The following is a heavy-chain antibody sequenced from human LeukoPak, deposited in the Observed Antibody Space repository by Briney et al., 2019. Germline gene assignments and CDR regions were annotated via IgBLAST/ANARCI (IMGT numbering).Heavy chain of an antibody. D-gene: IGHD6-19*01. Sequence: QPGGSLRLSCAASGFTFSSYAMSWVRQAPGKGLEWVSAISGSGGSTYYADSVKGRFTISGDNAKNSLYLQMNSLRAEDTAVYYCAREQWLVLDYWGQGTLVTVSS. CDR3: AREQWLVLDY. CDR1: GFTFSSYA. V-gene: IGHV3-23*01. CDR2: ISGSGGST. J-gene: IGHJ4*02.